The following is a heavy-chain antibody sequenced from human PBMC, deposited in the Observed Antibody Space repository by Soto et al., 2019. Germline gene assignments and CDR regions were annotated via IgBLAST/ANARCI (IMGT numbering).Heavy chain of an antibody. CDR1: GGTFSSYA. CDR3: AISVDTAMVREDY. CDR2: IIPIFGTA. V-gene: IGHV1-69*01. J-gene: IGHJ4*02. D-gene: IGHD5-18*01. Sequence: QVQLVQSGAEVKKPGSSVKVPCKASGGTFSSYAISWVRQAPGQGLEWMGGIIPIFGTANYAQKVQGRVTITADESTSTAYMERSSLRSEDTAVYYCAISVDTAMVREDYWGQGTLVTVSS.